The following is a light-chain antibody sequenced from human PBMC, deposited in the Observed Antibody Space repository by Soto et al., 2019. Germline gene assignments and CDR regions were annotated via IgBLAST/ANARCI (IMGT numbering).Light chain of an antibody. CDR2: TAS. CDR1: RGISSH. J-gene: IGKJ4*01. CDR3: QQYFSYPLT. Sequence: AIRMTQSPSSFSASTGDRVTITCRASRGISSHLAWYQVKPGKAPRLLIYTASYLESGVPSRFSGSGSGTDFTLPISSLQSEDFAVYYCQQYFSYPLTFGGGTKVEIK. V-gene: IGKV1-8*01.